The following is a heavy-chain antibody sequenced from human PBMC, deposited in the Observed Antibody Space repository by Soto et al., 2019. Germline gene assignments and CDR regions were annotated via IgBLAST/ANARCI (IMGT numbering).Heavy chain of an antibody. J-gene: IGHJ5*02. Sequence: GGSLRLSCAASGFTFSSYGMHWVRQAPGKGLEWVAVISYDGSNKYYADSVKGRFTISRDNSKNTLYLQMNSLRAEDTAVYYCAREGDSSGYYSRWFDPWGQGTLVTVSS. V-gene: IGHV3-30*03. CDR2: ISYDGSNK. CDR3: AREGDSSGYYSRWFDP. CDR1: GFTFSSYG. D-gene: IGHD3-22*01.